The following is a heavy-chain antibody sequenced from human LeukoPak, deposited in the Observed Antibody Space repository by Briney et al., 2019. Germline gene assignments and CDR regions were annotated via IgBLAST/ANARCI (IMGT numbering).Heavy chain of an antibody. CDR1: GGSISSGSYY. J-gene: IGHJ6*03. Sequence: KASQTLSLTCTVSGGSISSGSYYWSWIRQPAGKGLEWIGRIYTSGSTNYNPSLKSRVIISVDTSKNQFSLKLSSVTAADTAVSYCARGGRITTTVTTYYYYMDVWGKGTTVTVSS. CDR2: IYTSGST. D-gene: IGHD4-11*01. V-gene: IGHV4-61*02. CDR3: ARGGRITTTVTTYYYYMDV.